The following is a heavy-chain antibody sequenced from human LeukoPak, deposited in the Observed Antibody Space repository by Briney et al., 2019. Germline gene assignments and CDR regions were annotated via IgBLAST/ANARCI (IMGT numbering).Heavy chain of an antibody. CDR3: ARVPSPYGDYDYGMDV. D-gene: IGHD4-17*01. Sequence: GGSLRLSCAASGFTFSSYAMHWVRQAPGKGLEWVAVISYDGSNKYYADSVKGRFTISRDNAKNSLYLQMNSLRAEDTAVYYCARVPSPYGDYDYGMDVWGQGTTVTVSS. V-gene: IGHV3-30-3*01. CDR1: GFTFSSYA. J-gene: IGHJ6*02. CDR2: ISYDGSNK.